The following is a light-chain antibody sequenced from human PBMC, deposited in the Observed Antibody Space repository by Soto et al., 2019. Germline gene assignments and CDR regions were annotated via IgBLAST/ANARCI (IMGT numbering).Light chain of an antibody. V-gene: IGLV2-11*01. Sequence: QSALTQPRSVSGSPGQSVTISCTGTSSHVGGYNYVSWYQQHPGKAPKLMIYDVSKRPSGVPDRFSGSKSGNTASLTISGLQAEDEVDYYCCSYAGSYTYVFGTGTKLTVL. CDR2: DVS. CDR1: SSHVGGYNY. CDR3: CSYAGSYTYV. J-gene: IGLJ1*01.